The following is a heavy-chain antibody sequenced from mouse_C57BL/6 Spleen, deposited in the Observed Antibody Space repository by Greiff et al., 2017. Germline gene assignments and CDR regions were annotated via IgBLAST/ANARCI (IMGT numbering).Heavy chain of an antibody. CDR2: IYPGNGDT. J-gene: IGHJ1*03. CDR3: ARSFITTVVDPYWYCDV. Sequence: QVQLQQSGAELVRPGASVKMSCKASGYTFTSYNMHWVKQTPRQGLEWIGAIYPGNGDTSYNQKFKGKATLTVDKSSSTAYMQLSSLTSEDSAVYFCARSFITTVVDPYWYCDVWGTGTTVTVSS. CDR1: GYTFTSYN. V-gene: IGHV1-12*01. D-gene: IGHD1-1*01.